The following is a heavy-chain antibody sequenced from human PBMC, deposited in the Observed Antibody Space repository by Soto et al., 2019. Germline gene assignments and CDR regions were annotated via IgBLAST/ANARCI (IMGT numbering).Heavy chain of an antibody. CDR2: TYIGGMT. J-gene: IGHJ5*02. CDR3: AKALDTFYNDGYFIHCFDP. Sequence: PSKNPAIRSTVYDESFDDCSLFCGWIRQSPGKGVEWIASTYIGGMTYYNPSLRSRVTISVDTSKSQFSLRLNSVTAADTAVYYCAKALDTFYNDGYFIHCFDPSGNGNLLT. V-gene: IGHV4-39*05. CDR1: DESFDDCSLF. D-gene: IGHD3-22*01.